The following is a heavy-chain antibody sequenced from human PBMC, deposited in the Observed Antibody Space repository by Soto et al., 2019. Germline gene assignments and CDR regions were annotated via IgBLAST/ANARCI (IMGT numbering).Heavy chain of an antibody. CDR3: TSRGGGGSVVFMIDWLDP. Sequence: QVQLQESGPGLLKPSGTLSLTCDVSGGSLYSSNWWTWVRQTPGKGLEWIGEIHHSGSTNYNPSLKSRVTISVDKSKNQFFLNLASVTAADTAMYYCTSRGGGGSVVFMIDWLDPWGQGTQVTVSS. CDR2: IHHSGST. CDR1: GGSLYSSNW. V-gene: IGHV4-4*02. J-gene: IGHJ5*02. D-gene: IGHD3-22*01.